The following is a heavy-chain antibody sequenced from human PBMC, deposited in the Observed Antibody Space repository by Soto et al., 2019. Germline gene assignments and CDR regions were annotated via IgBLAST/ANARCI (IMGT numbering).Heavy chain of an antibody. V-gene: IGHV3-7*01. CDR2: INQDGSET. CDR1: GFTFSNYW. Sequence: EVQLVESGGGLVQPGGSLRLSCAASGFTFSNYWTSWVRQAPGKGLEWVASINQDGSETYYVDSVRGRFTISRDNAKNSLYLQMNSLRAEDTAVYYCARDSAIFGVPFIDYWGQGTLVTVSS. D-gene: IGHD3-3*01. CDR3: ARDSAIFGVPFIDY. J-gene: IGHJ4*02.